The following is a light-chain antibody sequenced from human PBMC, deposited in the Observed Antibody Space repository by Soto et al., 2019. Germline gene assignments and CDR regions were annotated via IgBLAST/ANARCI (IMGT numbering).Light chain of an antibody. V-gene: IGKV2-30*01. CDR3: MQGTYWPPWT. Sequence: DVVMTQSPLSLPVTLGQPASISCRSSQSLVSSDGNTYLNWFHQRPGQSPRRLIYRVSNRDSGVPDRFSGSGSGTDFTLQISRVEAEDVGVYYCMQGTYWPPWTFGQGTKVEI. CDR2: RVS. J-gene: IGKJ1*01. CDR1: QSLVSSDGNTY.